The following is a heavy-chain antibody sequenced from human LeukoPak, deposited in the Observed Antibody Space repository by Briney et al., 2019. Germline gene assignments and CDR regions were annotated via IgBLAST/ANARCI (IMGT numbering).Heavy chain of an antibody. V-gene: IGHV4-39*07. D-gene: IGHD1-26*01. Sequence: SETLSLTCTVSGGSISSGSYYWSWIRQPPGKGLEWIGSIYHSGSTYYNPSLKSRVTISVDTSKNQFSLKLSSVTAADTAVYYCARDPSKPDSGSYFSPFDYWGQGTLVTVSS. CDR3: ARDPSKPDSGSYFSPFDY. CDR1: GGSISSGSYY. J-gene: IGHJ4*02. CDR2: IYHSGST.